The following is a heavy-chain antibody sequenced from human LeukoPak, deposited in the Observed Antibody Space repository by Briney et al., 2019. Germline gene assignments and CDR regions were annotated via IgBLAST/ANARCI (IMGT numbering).Heavy chain of an antibody. CDR2: IYSGGIT. V-gene: IGHV3-53*01. CDR1: GFTVSSTY. J-gene: IGHJ2*01. D-gene: IGHD2-21*01. Sequence: GGSLRLSCVASGFTVSSTYMNWVRQAPGKGLEWVSIIYSGGITYYADSVRGRFTISRDNSKNTLYLQMNSLRAEDTAVYYCAKDLFLWYFDLWGRGTLVTVSS. CDR3: AKDLFLWYFDL.